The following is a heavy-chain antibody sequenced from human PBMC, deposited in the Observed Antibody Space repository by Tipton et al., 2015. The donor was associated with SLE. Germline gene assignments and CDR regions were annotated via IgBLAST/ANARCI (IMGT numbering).Heavy chain of an antibody. J-gene: IGHJ4*01. CDR2: LSHNGVT. CDR1: GYSISSGYY. V-gene: IGHV4-38-2*01. Sequence: TLSLTCVVSGYSISSGYYWGWVRPPPGKGLEWIGSLSHNGVTAYNPSPRNRVTIFGDRSKNHFSLSLTSVTAADTAVDYCARGAKERITLVRVRPYYVDYWGQGSLVTVSS. D-gene: IGHD3-10*01. CDR3: ARGAKERITLVRVRPYYVDY.